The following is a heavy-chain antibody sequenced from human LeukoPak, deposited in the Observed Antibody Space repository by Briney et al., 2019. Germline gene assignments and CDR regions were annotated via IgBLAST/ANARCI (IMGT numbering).Heavy chain of an antibody. Sequence: SQTLSLTCTVSGGSISSGDYYWSWIRQPPGKGLEWIGYIYYSGSTNYNPSLKSRVTISVDTSKNQFSLKLSSVTAADTAVYYCARVKEWLADAFDIWGQGTMVTVSS. V-gene: IGHV4-61*08. CDR2: IYYSGST. D-gene: IGHD6-19*01. CDR3: ARVKEWLADAFDI. CDR1: GGSISSGDYY. J-gene: IGHJ3*02.